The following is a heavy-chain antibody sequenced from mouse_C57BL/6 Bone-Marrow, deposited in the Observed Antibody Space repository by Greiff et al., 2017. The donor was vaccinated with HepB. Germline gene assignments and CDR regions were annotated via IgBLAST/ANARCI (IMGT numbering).Heavy chain of an antibody. CDR3: ARPSMVSFDY. Sequence: EVKLQESGGGLVKPGGSLKLSCAASGFTFSDYGMHRVRQAPEKGLEWVAYISSGSSTIYYADTVKGRFTISRDNAKNTLFLQMTSLRSEDTAMYYCARPSMVSFDYWGQGTTLTVSS. CDR2: ISSGSSTI. V-gene: IGHV5-17*01. J-gene: IGHJ2*01. CDR1: GFTFSDYG. D-gene: IGHD2-2*01.